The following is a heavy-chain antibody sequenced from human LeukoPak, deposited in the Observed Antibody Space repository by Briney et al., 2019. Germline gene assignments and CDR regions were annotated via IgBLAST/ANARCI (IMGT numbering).Heavy chain of an antibody. Sequence: SETLSLTCTVSGGSIISYDWSWVRQPPGKGLEWIEYIYDSKSTNYNPSLKSSVTISVDTSKTQPPLKLSSVTAADTAVYYCARREGYCSGGSCYPVDAFDIWGQGTMVTVSS. CDR1: GGSIISYD. CDR2: IYDSKST. CDR3: ARREGYCSGGSCYPVDAFDI. V-gene: IGHV4-59*08. D-gene: IGHD2-15*01. J-gene: IGHJ3*02.